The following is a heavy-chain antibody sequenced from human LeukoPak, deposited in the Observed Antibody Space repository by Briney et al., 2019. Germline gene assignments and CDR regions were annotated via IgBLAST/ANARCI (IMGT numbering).Heavy chain of an antibody. V-gene: IGHV3-30*02. CDR3: ARVRFFDWYYFDY. J-gene: IGHJ4*02. CDR1: GFTFSSYG. Sequence: GGSLRLSCAASGFTFSSYGMHWVRQAPGKGLEWVAFIRYDGSNKYYADSVKGRFTISRDNAKSSLYLQMNGLRAEDTAVYYCARVRFFDWYYFDYWGQGALVSVSS. D-gene: IGHD3-9*01. CDR2: IRYDGSNK.